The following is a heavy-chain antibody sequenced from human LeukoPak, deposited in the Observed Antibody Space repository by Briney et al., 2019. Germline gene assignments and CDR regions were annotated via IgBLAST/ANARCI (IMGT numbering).Heavy chain of an antibody. J-gene: IGHJ4*02. D-gene: IGHD4-23*01. Sequence: PSETLSLTCTVSGGSISSYYWSWIRQPPGKGLEWIGYIYYSGSTNYNPSLKCRVTISVDTSKNQFSLKLSSVTAADTAVYYCARVSVEGVDYWGQGTLVTVSS. CDR2: IYYSGST. CDR1: GGSISSYY. CDR3: ARVSVEGVDY. V-gene: IGHV4-59*01.